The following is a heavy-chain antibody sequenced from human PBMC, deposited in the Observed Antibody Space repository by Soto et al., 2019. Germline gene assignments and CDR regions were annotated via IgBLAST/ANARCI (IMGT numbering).Heavy chain of an antibody. D-gene: IGHD6-6*01. V-gene: IGHV1-8*01. CDR1: GYTFTSYD. Sequence: GASVKVSCKASGYTFTSYDINWVRQATGQGLEWMGWMNPNSGNTGYAQKFQGRVTITRDTSASTAYMELSSLRSEDTAVYYCARDLPWGSSSAGIDPWGQGTLVTVSS. J-gene: IGHJ5*02. CDR2: MNPNSGNT. CDR3: ARDLPWGSSSAGIDP.